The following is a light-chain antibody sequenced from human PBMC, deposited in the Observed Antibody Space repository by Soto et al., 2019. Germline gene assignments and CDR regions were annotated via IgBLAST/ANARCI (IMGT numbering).Light chain of an antibody. CDR2: AAS. CDR1: QGISSY. Sequence: IQLTQSPSSLSASVGDRVTITCRASQGISSYLAWYQQKPGKAPKLLIYAASTLQSGVPSRLSGSGSGTDFTLTISSLQPEDFATYYCQQVNSYPLTFGGGTKVDIK. J-gene: IGKJ4*01. V-gene: IGKV1-9*01. CDR3: QQVNSYPLT.